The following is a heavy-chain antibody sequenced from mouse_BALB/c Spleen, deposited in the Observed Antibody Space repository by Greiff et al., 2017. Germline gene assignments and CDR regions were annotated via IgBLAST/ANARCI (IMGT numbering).Heavy chain of an antibody. Sequence: EVQLQQSGPELVKPGASVKVSCKASGYAFTSYNMYWVKQSHGKSLEWIGYIDPYNGGASYNQKFKGKATLTVDKSSSTAYMHLNSLTSEDSAVYYCARGIGTTTGYAMDYWGQGTSVTVSS. CDR3: ARGIGTTTGYAMDY. V-gene: IGHV1S135*01. D-gene: IGHD2-14*01. CDR2: IDPYNGGA. J-gene: IGHJ4*01. CDR1: GYAFTSYN.